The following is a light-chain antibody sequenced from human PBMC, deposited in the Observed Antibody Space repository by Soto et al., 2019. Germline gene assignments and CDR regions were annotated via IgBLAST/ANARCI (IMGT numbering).Light chain of an antibody. J-gene: IGLJ1*01. CDR3: AAWDDSLNGPNYV. CDR1: RSNSGSNT. Sequence: QSLLTQPLSASAPPGQRVTMSCSGSRSNSGSNTVNGYQQLLGTAPKLLIYSNNQRPSGVPDRFSGSKSGTSASLAISGLQSEDEADYYCAAWDDSLNGPNYVFGTGTKVTVL. V-gene: IGLV1-44*01. CDR2: SNN.